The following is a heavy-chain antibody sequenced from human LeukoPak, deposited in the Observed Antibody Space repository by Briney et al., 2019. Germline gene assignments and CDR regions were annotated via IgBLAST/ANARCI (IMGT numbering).Heavy chain of an antibody. J-gene: IGHJ4*02. CDR1: GFTFSNYA. D-gene: IGHD6-13*01. CDR3: AQSPNLIASVGTLDY. V-gene: IGHV3-23*01. Sequence: GGSLRLSCAASGFTFSNYAMNWVRQAPGRGLEWVSGISSSGGRTYYADSVNGRFTISRDNSKNTLYLQMNSLRADDTAVYYCAQSPNLIASVGTLDYWGLGTLVTVSS. CDR2: ISSSGGRT.